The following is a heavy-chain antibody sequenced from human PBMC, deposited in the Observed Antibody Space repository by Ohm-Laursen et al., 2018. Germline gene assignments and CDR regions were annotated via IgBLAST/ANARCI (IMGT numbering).Heavy chain of an antibody. J-gene: IGHJ3*02. D-gene: IGHD6-6*01. Sequence: SQTLSLTCIVSGGSISSGGYYWSWIRQHPGKGLEWIGYIYYSGSTYYNPSLKSRVTISVDTSKNQFSLKLSSVTAADTAVYYCARDVAAYDAFDIWGQGTVVTVSS. V-gene: IGHV4-31*03. CDR2: IYYSGST. CDR1: GGSISSGGYY. CDR3: ARDVAAYDAFDI.